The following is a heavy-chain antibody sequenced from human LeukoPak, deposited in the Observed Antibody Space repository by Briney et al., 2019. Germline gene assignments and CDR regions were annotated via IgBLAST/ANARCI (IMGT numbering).Heavy chain of an antibody. CDR1: GFTFSSYA. D-gene: IGHD1-26*01. CDR3: AKDLEGATYSHYFDY. Sequence: GGSLRLSCAASGFTFSSYAMSWVRQAPGKGLEWVSAISGSGGSTYYADSVKGRFTISRDNSKNPLYLQMNSLRAEDTAVYYCAKDLEGATYSHYFDYWGRGTLVTVSS. V-gene: IGHV3-23*01. CDR2: ISGSGGST. J-gene: IGHJ4*02.